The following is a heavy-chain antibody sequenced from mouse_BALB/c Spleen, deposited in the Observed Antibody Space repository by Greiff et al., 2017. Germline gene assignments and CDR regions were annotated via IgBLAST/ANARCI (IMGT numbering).Heavy chain of an antibody. CDR2: INSNGGST. CDR3: ARDRGPFAY. CDR1: GFTFSSYG. V-gene: IGHV5-6-3*01. J-gene: IGHJ3*01. Sequence: EVQRVESGGGLVQPGGSLKLSCAASGFTFSSYGMSWVRQTPDKRLELVATINSNGGSTYYPDSVKGRFTISRDNAKNTLYLQMSSLKSEDTAMYYCARDRGPFAYWGQGTLVTVSA.